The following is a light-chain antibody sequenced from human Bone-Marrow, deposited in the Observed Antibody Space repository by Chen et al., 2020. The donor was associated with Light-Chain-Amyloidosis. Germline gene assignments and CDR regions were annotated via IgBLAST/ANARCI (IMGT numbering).Light chain of an antibody. J-gene: IGLJ1*01. Sequence: QTVLTQPHSASGTPGQMVPIPCSTASSNVGMNYVYWYQHVPGAAPNLLIHRHNQRPSGVPDRFSASKSGTSAFLAIGGSRSEDEADYYCAAWDGSLSGYVFGTGTKVIVL. V-gene: IGLV1-47*01. CDR3: AAWDGSLSGYV. CDR2: RHN. CDR1: SSNVGMNY.